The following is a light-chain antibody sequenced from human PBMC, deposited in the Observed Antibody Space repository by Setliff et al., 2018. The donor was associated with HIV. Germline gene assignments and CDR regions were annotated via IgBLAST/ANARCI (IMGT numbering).Light chain of an antibody. CDR2: DVS. Sequence: QSALTRPASVSGSPGQSITISCSGSSSDVGSYNFVSWYQQPPGKAPQVIIYDVSRRPSGVSSRFSGSKSGNTASLTISGLQAEDQADYYCCSYTSSLTYVFGTGTKV. V-gene: IGLV2-14*03. CDR3: CSYTSSLTYV. CDR1: SSDVGSYNF. J-gene: IGLJ1*01.